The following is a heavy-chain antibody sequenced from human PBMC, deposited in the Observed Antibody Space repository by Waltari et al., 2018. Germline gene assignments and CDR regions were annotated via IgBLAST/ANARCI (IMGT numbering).Heavy chain of an antibody. J-gene: IGHJ5*02. Sequence: LLQESGPGLVKPSGTLSLICAFSGDPLNYWWSCVSQPPVKGREWIGQVLGSGRNTYNLPFASRVTISLDTSIHQSALMISSATAADTALFYCASDCGRCLYLGTWGQGTLVNVSP. CDR2: VLGSGRN. CDR1: GDPLNYW. V-gene: IGHV4-4*02. D-gene: IGHD2-15*01. CDR3: ASDCGRCLYLGT.